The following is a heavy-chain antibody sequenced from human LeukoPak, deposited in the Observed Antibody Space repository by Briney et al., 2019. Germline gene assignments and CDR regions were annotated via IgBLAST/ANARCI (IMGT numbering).Heavy chain of an antibody. Sequence: ASVKVSCKASGYTFIGYYMHWVRQAPGHGREWMGWSNPNSGGTNYSQKFQGRVTMTRDTSINTAYMELSSLTSDDTAVYYCAKGKGSGSYFPLDYWGQGTPVTVSS. V-gene: IGHV1-2*02. CDR1: GYTFIGYY. CDR3: AKGKGSGSYFPLDY. CDR2: SNPNSGGT. J-gene: IGHJ4*02. D-gene: IGHD1-26*01.